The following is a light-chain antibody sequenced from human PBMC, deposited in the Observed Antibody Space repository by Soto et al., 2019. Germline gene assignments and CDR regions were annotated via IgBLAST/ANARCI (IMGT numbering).Light chain of an antibody. CDR2: GAS. CDR3: HQYGDSPQT. CDR1: QSVRSSY. J-gene: IGKJ1*01. V-gene: IGKV3-20*01. Sequence: EIVLTQSPGTQSLSPGERATLSCRASQSVRSSYLAWYQQKPGQAPRLLIYGASTRATGIPDRFSGGGSGTDFTLTTSRLEPEDFAVYFCHQYGDSPQTFGQGTKVDIK.